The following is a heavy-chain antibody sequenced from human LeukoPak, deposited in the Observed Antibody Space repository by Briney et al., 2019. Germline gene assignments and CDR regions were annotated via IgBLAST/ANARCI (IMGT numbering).Heavy chain of an antibody. CDR2: MNPNSGNT. CDR3: ARDGAGAGPLWFGIDYYYGMDV. J-gene: IGHJ6*02. CDR1: GYTFTSYD. Sequence: ASVKVSCKASGYTFTSYDINWVRQATGQGLEWMGWMNPNSGNTGYAQKFQGRVTMTRNTSISTAYMELSSLRSEDTAVYYCARDGAGAGPLWFGIDYYYGMDVWGRGTTVTVSS. D-gene: IGHD3-10*01. V-gene: IGHV1-8*01.